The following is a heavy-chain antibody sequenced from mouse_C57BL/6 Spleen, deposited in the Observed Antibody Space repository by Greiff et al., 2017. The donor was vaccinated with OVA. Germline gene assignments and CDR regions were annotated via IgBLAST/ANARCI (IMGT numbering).Heavy chain of an antibody. CDR3: ARGETALYYAMDD. CDR1: GYTFTDYY. J-gene: IGHJ4*01. CDR2: INPYNGGP. Sequence: EVQLQQSGPVLVKPGASVKMSCKASGYTFTDYYMNWVKQSHGKSLEWIGVINPYNGGPSYNQKFKGKATLTVDKSSSTAYLELNSLTSEDSAVYYGARGETALYYAMDDWGQGTSVTVAS. D-gene: IGHD3-2*01. V-gene: IGHV1-19*01.